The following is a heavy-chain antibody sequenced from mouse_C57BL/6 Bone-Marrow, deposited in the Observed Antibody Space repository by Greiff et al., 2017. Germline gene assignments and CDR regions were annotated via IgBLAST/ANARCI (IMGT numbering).Heavy chain of an antibody. J-gene: IGHJ2*01. CDR1: GYTFTTYP. V-gene: IGHV1-47*01. Sequence: QVQLKQPGAELVKPGASVKMSCKASGYTFTTYPIEWMKQNHGKSLEWIGNFHPYNDDTKYNEKFKGKATLTVEKSSSTVYLELSRLTSDDSAVDYCARGGNCGGYYFDYWGQGTTLTVSA. D-gene: IGHD2-1*01. CDR3: ARGGNCGGYYFDY. CDR2: FHPYNDDT.